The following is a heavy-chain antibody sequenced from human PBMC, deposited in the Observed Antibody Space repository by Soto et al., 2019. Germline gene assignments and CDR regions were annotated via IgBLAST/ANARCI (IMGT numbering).Heavy chain of an antibody. D-gene: IGHD2-15*01. J-gene: IGHJ6*02. V-gene: IGHV1-69*13. CDR1: GCTFSSYA. CDR3: ARDIVVVVAATQNVYYYGMDV. CDR2: IIPIFGTA. Sequence: ASVKVSFKASGCTFSSYAISWVRQAPGQGLEWMGGIIPIFGTANYAQKFQGRVTITADESTSTAYMELSSLRSEDTAVYYCARDIVVVVAATQNVYYYGMDVWGQGTTVTVSS.